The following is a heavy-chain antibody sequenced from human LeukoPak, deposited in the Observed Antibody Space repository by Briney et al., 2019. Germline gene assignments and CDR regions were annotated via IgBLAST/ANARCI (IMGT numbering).Heavy chain of an antibody. D-gene: IGHD1-26*01. CDR1: GFIFRDYY. V-gene: IGHV3-11*04. J-gene: IGHJ4*02. CDR3: ARASGSFDY. Sequence: GGSLRLSCAASGFIFRDYYMSWVRQAPGKGLEWVSYISGSGSTICYSDSVKGRFTISRDNAKNSLYLQLNSLRAEDTAVYYCARASGSFDYWGQGTLVSVSS. CDR2: ISGSGSTI.